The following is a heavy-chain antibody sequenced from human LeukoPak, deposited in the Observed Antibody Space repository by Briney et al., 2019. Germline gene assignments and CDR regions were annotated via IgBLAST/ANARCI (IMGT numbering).Heavy chain of an antibody. V-gene: IGHV4-4*07. Sequence: SETLSLTCTVSGGFIRIYYWRGTRQPAGKGRECIGRIYTSGWTNYNPSLKSRVTMSVDTPKKQFSLKLSSVTAADTAVYYCARDPRLGPFDYWRQATLVTVSS. CDR2: IYTSGWT. CDR1: GGFIRIYY. CDR3: ARDPRLGPFDY. J-gene: IGHJ4*02. D-gene: IGHD6-25*01.